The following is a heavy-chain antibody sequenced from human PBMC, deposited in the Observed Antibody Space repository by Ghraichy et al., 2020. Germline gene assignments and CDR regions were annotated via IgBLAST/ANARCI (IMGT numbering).Heavy chain of an antibody. CDR3: AVSFSAYFHY. Sequence: LTCAASGFTFSNYGMSWVRQAPGKGLEWVSVLSGNGGNIDYADSVKGRFIISRDNSKSTLYLQMNSLRVEDTAVYYCAVSFSAYFHYWGQGTLATVYS. CDR2: LSGNGGNI. J-gene: IGHJ4*02. CDR1: GFTFSNYG. D-gene: IGHD1-26*01. V-gene: IGHV3-23*01.